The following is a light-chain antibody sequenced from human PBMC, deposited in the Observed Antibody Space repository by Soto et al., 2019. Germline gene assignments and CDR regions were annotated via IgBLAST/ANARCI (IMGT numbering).Light chain of an antibody. CDR2: DAS. CDR3: QQYGSSRT. V-gene: IGKV3D-20*01. J-gene: IGKJ1*01. CDR1: QSVSSNY. Sequence: EIVLTQSPATLSLSPGERATLSCRASQSVSSNYLAWYQQKPGLAPRLVIYDASNRATGIPDRFSGSGSGTDFTLTISRLEPEDFAVYYCQQYGSSRTFGQGTKVDI.